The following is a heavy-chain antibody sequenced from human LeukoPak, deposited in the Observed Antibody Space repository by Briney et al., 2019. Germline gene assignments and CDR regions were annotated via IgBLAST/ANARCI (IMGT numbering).Heavy chain of an antibody. CDR2: IYYSGST. D-gene: IGHD1-26*01. Sequence: SETLSLTCAVYGGSFSGYYWSWIRQPPGKGLEWIGYIYYSGSTNYNPSLKSRVTISVDTSKNQFSLKLSSVTAADTAVYYCAGSIIVGATTLDYWGQGTLVTVSS. J-gene: IGHJ4*02. CDR1: GGSFSGYY. V-gene: IGHV4-59*01. CDR3: AGSIIVGATTLDY.